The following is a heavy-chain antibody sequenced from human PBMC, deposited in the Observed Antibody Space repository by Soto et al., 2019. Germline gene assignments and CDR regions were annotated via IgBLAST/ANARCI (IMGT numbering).Heavy chain of an antibody. CDR3: TTTWSSGYP. V-gene: IGHV3-73*01. CDR1: GGSVSVYY. D-gene: IGHD3-22*01. J-gene: IGHJ5*02. Sequence: PSETLSLTCSVSGGSVSVYYWSWIRQPAGKGLEWVGRIRNKANNYATAYAASVRGRFTISRDDSKNTAYLQMNSLKTEDTAVYYCTTTWSSGYPWGQGTLVTVSS. CDR2: IRNKANNYAT.